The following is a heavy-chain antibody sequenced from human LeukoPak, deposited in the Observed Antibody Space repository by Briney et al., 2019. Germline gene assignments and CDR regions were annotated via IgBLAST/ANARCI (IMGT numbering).Heavy chain of an antibody. CDR1: GGSISSYY. D-gene: IGHD3-10*01. CDR2: IYYSGST. Sequence: SETLSLTCTVSGGSISSYYWSWIRQPPGKGLEWIGYIYYSGSTNHNPSLKSRVTISVDTSKNQFSLRLSSVTAADTAVYYCTRVASYGSGNYYNWFGPWGQGTLVTVSS. J-gene: IGHJ5*02. CDR3: TRVASYGSGNYYNWFGP. V-gene: IGHV4-59*01.